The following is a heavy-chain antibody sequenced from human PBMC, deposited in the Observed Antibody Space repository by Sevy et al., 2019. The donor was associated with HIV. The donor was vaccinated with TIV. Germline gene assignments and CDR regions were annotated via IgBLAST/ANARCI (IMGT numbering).Heavy chain of an antibody. D-gene: IGHD3-16*01. Sequence: GGSLRLSCAASGFTFSSYAMSWVRQAPGKGLEWVSGISESGGSTFYADSVKGRFTISRDNSKNTFYQQMSSLRVEDTAVYYCARGITILGAYWGQGTLVTVSS. V-gene: IGHV3-23*01. J-gene: IGHJ4*02. CDR2: ISESGGST. CDR1: GFTFSSYA. CDR3: ARGITILGAY.